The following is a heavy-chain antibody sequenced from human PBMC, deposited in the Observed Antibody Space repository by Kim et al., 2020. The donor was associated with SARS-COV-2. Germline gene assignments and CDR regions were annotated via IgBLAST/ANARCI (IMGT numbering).Heavy chain of an antibody. D-gene: IGHD2-15*01. J-gene: IGHJ4*02. CDR2: INHSGST. Sequence: SETLSLTCAVYGGSFSGYYWSWIRQPPGKGLEWIGEINHSGSTNYNPSLKSRVTISVDTSKNQFSLKLSSVTAADTAVYYCASISYCSGGSCSRGDYWGQGTLVTVSS. CDR1: GGSFSGYY. CDR3: ASISYCSGGSCSRGDY. V-gene: IGHV4-34*01.